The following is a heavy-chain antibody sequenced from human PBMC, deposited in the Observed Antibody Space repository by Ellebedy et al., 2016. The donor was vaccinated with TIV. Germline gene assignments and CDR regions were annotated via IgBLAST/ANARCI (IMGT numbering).Heavy chain of an antibody. Sequence: MPSETLSLTCAVYGGSFSGYYWSWIRQPPGKGLEWIGEINQSGSTNYNPSLKSRVTISVETSKNQFSLKLSSVTAADTAVYFCARGDRKAVAGTRRGDAFDFWGQGTMVTMSS. D-gene: IGHD6-19*01. J-gene: IGHJ3*01. CDR2: INQSGST. CDR3: ARGDRKAVAGTRRGDAFDF. V-gene: IGHV4-34*01. CDR1: GGSFSGYY.